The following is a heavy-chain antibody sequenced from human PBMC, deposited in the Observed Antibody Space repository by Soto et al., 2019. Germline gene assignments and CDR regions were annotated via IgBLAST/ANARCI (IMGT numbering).Heavy chain of an antibody. CDR2: IYYSGST. V-gene: IGHV4-39*01. Sequence: SETLSLTCTVSGGSISSSSYYWGWIRQPPGKGLEWIGSIYYSGSTYYNPSLKSRVTISVDTSKNQFSLKLSSVTAADTAVYYCARPQYCSGGSCYWFDPWGQGTLVTVSS. D-gene: IGHD2-15*01. CDR1: GGSISSSSYY. CDR3: ARPQYCSGGSCYWFDP. J-gene: IGHJ5*02.